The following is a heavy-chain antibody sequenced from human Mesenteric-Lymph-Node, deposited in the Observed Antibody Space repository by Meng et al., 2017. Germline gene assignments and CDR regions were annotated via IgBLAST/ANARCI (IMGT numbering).Heavy chain of an antibody. CDR3: ARDARSYYDFWSGYYDYYYGMDV. Sequence: SVKVSCKASGGTFSSYTISWVRQAPGQGLEWMGWIIPIFGTANYAQKFQGRVTITTDESTSTAYMELSSLRSEDTAVYYCARDARSYYDFWSGYYDYYYGMDVWGQGTTVTVSS. D-gene: IGHD3-3*01. J-gene: IGHJ6*02. CDR1: GGTFSSYT. CDR2: IIPIFGTA. V-gene: IGHV1-69*05.